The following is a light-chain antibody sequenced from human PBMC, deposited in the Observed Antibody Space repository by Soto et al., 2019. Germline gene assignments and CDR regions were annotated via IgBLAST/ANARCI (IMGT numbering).Light chain of an antibody. CDR1: QSINTD. CDR2: DAS. V-gene: IGKV3-11*01. CDR3: QQRYSWPRT. Sequence: EIVLTQSPATLSLSPGERATLSCRASQSINTDLAWYQQKPGQAPRLFIYDASNRAMGFPGRFSGSGSGTDFTLTISSLEPEDFAVYYCQQRYSWPRTFGQGTKVEI. J-gene: IGKJ1*01.